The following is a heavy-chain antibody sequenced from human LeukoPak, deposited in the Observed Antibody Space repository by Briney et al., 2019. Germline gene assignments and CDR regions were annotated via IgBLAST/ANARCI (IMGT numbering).Heavy chain of an antibody. CDR1: GFTVSSNY. V-gene: IGHV3-66*01. CDR3: ARAHYDFWSGYLEYDAFDI. Sequence: GGSLRLSCAASGFTVSSNYMSWVRQAPGKGLEWVSVIYSGGSTYYADSVKGRFTISRDNSKNTLYLQMNSLRAEDTAVYYCARAHYDFWSGYLEYDAFDIWGQGTMVTVSS. D-gene: IGHD3-3*01. J-gene: IGHJ3*02. CDR2: IYSGGST.